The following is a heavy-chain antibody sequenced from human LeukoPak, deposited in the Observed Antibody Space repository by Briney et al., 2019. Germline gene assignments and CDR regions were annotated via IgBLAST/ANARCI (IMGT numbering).Heavy chain of an antibody. Sequence: GGCLRLSCAASGFTFSSYAMSWVRQAPGKGLEWVSAISGSGGSTYYADSVKGRFTISRDNSKNTLYLQMNSLRAEDTAVYYCAKWSRHDYSFRNWFDPWGQGTLVTVSS. V-gene: IGHV3-23*01. CDR3: AKWSRHDYSFRNWFDP. CDR1: GFTFSSYA. J-gene: IGHJ5*02. CDR2: ISGSGGST. D-gene: IGHD4-11*01.